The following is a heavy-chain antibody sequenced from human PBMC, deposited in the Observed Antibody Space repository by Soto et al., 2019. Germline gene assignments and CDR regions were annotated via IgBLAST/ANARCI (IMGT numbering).Heavy chain of an antibody. V-gene: IGHV4-39*01. CDR3: ARHNGPLYVGYYDDMDV. D-gene: IGHD3-16*01. Sequence: QLQLQESGPGLVKPSETLSLTCTVSGGSISSSSYYWGWIRQPPGKGLEWIGSIYYSGYTYYNPSLKSRGNISVETSKNQFSLKLSAVTAAATAVYYCARHNGPLYVGYYDDMDVWGQGTTVTVSS. CDR1: GGSISSSSYY. J-gene: IGHJ6*02. CDR2: IYYSGYT.